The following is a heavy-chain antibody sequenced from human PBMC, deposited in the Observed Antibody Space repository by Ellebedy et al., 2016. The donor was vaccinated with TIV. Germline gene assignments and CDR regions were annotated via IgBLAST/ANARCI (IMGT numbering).Heavy chain of an antibody. J-gene: IGHJ4*01. CDR2: INTDNANT. CDR3: ARDREYYGSGSYPFDY. CDR1: GYTFTNYA. D-gene: IGHD3-10*01. Sequence: AASVKVSCKASGYTFTNYAIHWVRQAPGQRLEWMGWINTDNANTKYSQKLQGRVTMTTDTSTRTAYMELRSLRSDDTAMYYCARDREYYGSGSYPFDYWGQGTLVTVSS. V-gene: IGHV1-3*04.